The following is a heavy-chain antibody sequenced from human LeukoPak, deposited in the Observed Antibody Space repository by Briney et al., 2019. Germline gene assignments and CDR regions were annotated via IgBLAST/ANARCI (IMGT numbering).Heavy chain of an antibody. CDR3: ARHSYDGRAYFPPGY. Sequence: SETLSLTCTVSGGSVSSSSYYWGWIRQPPGKGLEWIGSIYYSGITYYNPSLKSRVAISIDTSKNQFSLRLSSVTAADADVYFCARHSYDGRAYFPPGYWGQGTLVTVSS. V-gene: IGHV4-39*01. J-gene: IGHJ4*02. CDR2: IYYSGIT. D-gene: IGHD3-22*01. CDR1: GGSVSSSSYY.